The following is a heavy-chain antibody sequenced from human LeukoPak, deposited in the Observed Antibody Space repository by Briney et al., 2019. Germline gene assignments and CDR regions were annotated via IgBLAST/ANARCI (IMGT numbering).Heavy chain of an antibody. CDR3: ARVPPYDILTGYIDAFDI. D-gene: IGHD3-9*01. Sequence: SETLSLTCTVSGGSMNQYYWSWIRQPAGRGLEWIGRIYSSGNTFYKASLKSRVTISVDTSKNQFSLKLSSVTAADTAVYYCARVPPYDILTGYIDAFDIWGQGTMVTVSS. CDR1: GGSMNQYY. CDR2: IYSSGNT. V-gene: IGHV4-4*07. J-gene: IGHJ3*02.